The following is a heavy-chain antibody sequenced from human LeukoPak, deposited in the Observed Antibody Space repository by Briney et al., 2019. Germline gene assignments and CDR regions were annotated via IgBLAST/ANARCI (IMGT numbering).Heavy chain of an antibody. Sequence: SETLSLTCTVSGGSISTYFWTWIRQPPGKGLEWVGYIYYSGSTHYNSSLKSRVSISIDTSNNQFSLQLNSVTAADTAVYYCARSSKTYYMDVWGRGTPVTVSS. J-gene: IGHJ6*03. V-gene: IGHV4-59*13. CDR1: GGSISTYF. CDR2: IYYSGST. CDR3: ARSSKTYYMDV.